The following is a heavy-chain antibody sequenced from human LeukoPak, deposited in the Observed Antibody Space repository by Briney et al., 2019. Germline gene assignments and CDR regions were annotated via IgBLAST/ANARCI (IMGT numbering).Heavy chain of an antibody. D-gene: IGHD6-13*01. CDR3: AKDLSAAGPYGTDV. Sequence: PGGSLRLSCAASGFTFSSYGMHWVRQAPGKGLEWVAVISYGGSNKYYADSVKGRFTISRDNSKNTLYLQMNSLRAEDTAVYYCAKDLSAAGPYGTDVWGQGTTVTVSS. V-gene: IGHV3-30*18. CDR2: ISYGGSNK. J-gene: IGHJ6*02. CDR1: GFTFSSYG.